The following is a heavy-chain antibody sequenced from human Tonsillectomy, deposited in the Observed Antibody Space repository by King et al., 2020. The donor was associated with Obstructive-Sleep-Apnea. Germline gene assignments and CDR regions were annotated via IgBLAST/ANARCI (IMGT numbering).Heavy chain of an antibody. CDR3: ARDKAEWPGSFDY. CDR2: ISYDGSNK. Sequence: VQLVESGGGVVQPGRSLRLSCAASGFTLSSYAMHWVRQAPGKGLEWVAVISYDGSNKYYADSVKGRFTISRDNSKNTLYLQMNSLRAEDTAVYYCARDKAEWPGSFDYWGQGTLVTVSS. V-gene: IGHV3-30*04. CDR1: GFTLSSYA. J-gene: IGHJ4*02. D-gene: IGHD3-3*01.